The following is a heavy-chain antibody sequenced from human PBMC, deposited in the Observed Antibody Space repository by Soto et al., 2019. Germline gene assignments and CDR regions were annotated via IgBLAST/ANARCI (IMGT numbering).Heavy chain of an antibody. CDR2: ISGSGFKK. V-gene: IGHV3-23*01. CDR3: AKNQGVELVPLATVDWFDP. Sequence: LAGSLRLSCAASGFIFENFGMSWVRQAPGKGLEWISSISGSGFKKYYADSVKGRFTISRDNSKSTVYLELNNLSAEDTAVYHCAKNQGVELVPLATVDWFDPWGQGSVVTVSS. D-gene: IGHD1-26*01. J-gene: IGHJ5*02. CDR1: GFIFENFG.